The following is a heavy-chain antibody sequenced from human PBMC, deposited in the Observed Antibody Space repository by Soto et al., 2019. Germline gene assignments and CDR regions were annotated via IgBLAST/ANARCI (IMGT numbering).Heavy chain of an antibody. CDR3: ARSQGSSTSLEIYYYYYYGMDV. V-gene: IGHV1-69*01. CDR1: GGTFSSYA. Sequence: QVPLVQSGAEVKKPGSSVKVSCKASGGTFSSYAISWVRQAPGQGLEWMGGIIPISGTTNYAQKFQGRVTITADESTSTAYMGLSSLRSEDTAVYYCARSQGSSTSLEIYYYYYYGMDVWGQGTTVTVSS. J-gene: IGHJ6*02. CDR2: IIPISGTT. D-gene: IGHD2-2*01.